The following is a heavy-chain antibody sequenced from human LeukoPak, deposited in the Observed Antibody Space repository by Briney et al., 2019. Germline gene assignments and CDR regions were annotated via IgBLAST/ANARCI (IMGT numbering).Heavy chain of an antibody. Sequence: GGALRLSCAASGFSLSSYAMSWVRQAPGKGLEWVSAISSTDAGTYHADSVRGRFTISRDSSKNTLYLQMNSLRAEDAAVYYCAKAPVTSCRGAYCYPFDYWGQGTLVTVSS. CDR3: AKAPVTSCRGAYCYPFDY. D-gene: IGHD2-21*01. V-gene: IGHV3-23*01. CDR2: ISSTDAGT. J-gene: IGHJ4*02. CDR1: GFSLSSYA.